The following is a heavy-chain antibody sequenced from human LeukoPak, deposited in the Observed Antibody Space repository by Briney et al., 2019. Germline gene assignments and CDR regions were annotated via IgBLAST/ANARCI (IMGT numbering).Heavy chain of an antibody. D-gene: IGHD4-17*01. CDR1: GGSISYYY. CDR3: AREDPQTTVPEGLDV. Sequence: SETLSLTCTVSGGSISYYYWSWIRQSPGKGLEWIGYIYYSGTTNYNPSLKSRVTISVDTSKNQFSLQLRSVTAADTAVYYCAREDPQTTVPEGLDVWGQGTTVTVSS. J-gene: IGHJ6*02. V-gene: IGHV4-59*01. CDR2: IYYSGTT.